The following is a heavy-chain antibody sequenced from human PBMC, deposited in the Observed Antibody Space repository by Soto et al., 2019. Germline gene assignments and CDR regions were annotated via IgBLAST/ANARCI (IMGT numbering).Heavy chain of an antibody. CDR2: IYYSGST. CDR1: GGSISSGDYY. J-gene: IGHJ4*02. D-gene: IGHD3-10*01. CDR3: ARVALWFGEFRSFDY. Sequence: SETLSLTCTVSGGSISSGDYYWGWIRQPPGKGLEWIGYIYYSGSTYYNPSLKSRVTISVDTSKNQFSLKLSSVTAADTAVYYCARVALWFGEFRSFDYWGQGTLVTVSS. V-gene: IGHV4-30-4*01.